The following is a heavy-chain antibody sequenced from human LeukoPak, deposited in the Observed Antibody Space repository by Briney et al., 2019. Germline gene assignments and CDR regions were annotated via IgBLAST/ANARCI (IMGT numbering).Heavy chain of an antibody. CDR3: ARDGARSDFDY. CDR2: VNPSGGST. CDR1: GYTFSSYY. D-gene: IGHD3-3*01. V-gene: IGHV1-46*01. J-gene: IGHJ4*02. Sequence: ASVKVSCKASGYTFSSYYIYWVRQAPGQGLEWVGGVNPSGGSTTYAQKFQGRVTMTRDTSTSTVYMELSSLRSEDTAVYYCARDGARSDFDYWGQGTLVTVSS.